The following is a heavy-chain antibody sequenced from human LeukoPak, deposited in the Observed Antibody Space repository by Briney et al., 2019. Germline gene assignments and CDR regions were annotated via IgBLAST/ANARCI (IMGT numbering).Heavy chain of an antibody. CDR3: MAAAGYNYGQC. CDR1: GLSVSNNY. Sequence: GGSLRLSCVASGLSVSNNYMNWVRQAPGEELEWVSALYIGGNTYYVDSVRGRFTISRDNSKNTLYLQMNSLRAEDTAIYYCMAAAGYNYGQCWGQGTLVTVSS. D-gene: IGHD5-18*01. J-gene: IGHJ4*02. CDR2: LYIGGNT. V-gene: IGHV3-53*01.